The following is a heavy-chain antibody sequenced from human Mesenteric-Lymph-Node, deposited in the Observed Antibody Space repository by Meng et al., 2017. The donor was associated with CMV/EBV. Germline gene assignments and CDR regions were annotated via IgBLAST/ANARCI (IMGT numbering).Heavy chain of an antibody. V-gene: IGHV4-59*01. CDR3: ARDRDAFDV. CDR2: IYYSGST. J-gene: IGHJ3*01. CDR1: GGSITSYY. Sequence: GSLRLSCTVSGGSITSYYWTWIRQPPGKGLEWIGYIYYSGSTYFNPSLKRRATMSVDTYKNQFSLKLSSLTAADTAVYFCARDRDAFDVWGLGTMVTVSS.